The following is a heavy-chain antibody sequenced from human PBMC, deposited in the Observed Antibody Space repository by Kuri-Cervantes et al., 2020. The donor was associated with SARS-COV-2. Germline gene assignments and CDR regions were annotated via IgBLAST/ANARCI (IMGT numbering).Heavy chain of an antibody. CDR2: ISWDGGST. CDR1: GFTFDDYT. J-gene: IGHJ5*02. Sequence: GESLKISCAASGFTFDDYTMHWVRQAPGKGPEWVSLISWDGGSTYYADSVKGRFTISRDNSKNTLYLQMNSLRAEDTAVYYCAKSLGEFYYGSGAGEWFDPWGQGTLVTVSS. V-gene: IGHV3-43*01. D-gene: IGHD3-10*01. CDR3: AKSLGEFYYGSGAGEWFDP.